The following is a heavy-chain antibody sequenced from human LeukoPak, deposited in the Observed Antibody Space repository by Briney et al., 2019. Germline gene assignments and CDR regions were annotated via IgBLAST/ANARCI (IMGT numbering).Heavy chain of an antibody. D-gene: IGHD3-10*01. CDR1: GYTFTGYY. CDR3: ARVGLWFGELYYYYMDV. Sequence: ASVKVSCQASGYTFTGYYMHWVRQAPGQGLEWMGWINPNSGGTNYAQKFQSRVTMTRDTSISTAYMELSRLRSDDTAVYYCARVGLWFGELYYYYMDVWGKGTTVTISS. J-gene: IGHJ6*03. V-gene: IGHV1-2*02. CDR2: INPNSGGT.